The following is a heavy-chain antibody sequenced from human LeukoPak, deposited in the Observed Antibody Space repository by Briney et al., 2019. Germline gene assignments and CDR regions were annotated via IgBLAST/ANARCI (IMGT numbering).Heavy chain of an antibody. V-gene: IGHV3-74*01. D-gene: IGHD7-27*01. J-gene: IGHJ2*01. Sequence: GGSLRLSCAASGFTFSTYWMHWVRQAPGKGLVWVSRINSDGSSAIYADSVKGRFTISRDNAKNTLYLQMNSLTAEDTAVYYCARALTGSYWYFDLWGRGTLVTVSS. CDR2: INSDGSSA. CDR1: GFTFSTYW. CDR3: ARALTGSYWYFDL.